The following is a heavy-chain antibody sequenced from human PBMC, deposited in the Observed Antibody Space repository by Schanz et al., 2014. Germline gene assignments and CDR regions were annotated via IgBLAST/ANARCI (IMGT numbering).Heavy chain of an antibody. CDR3: AAHRQYTGYYDWFDP. J-gene: IGHJ5*02. V-gene: IGHV4-4*07. CDR1: GSDIRGFH. D-gene: IGHD1-26*01. Sequence: QVQLQESGPGQVRPSETLSLTCTVSGSDIRGFHWSWIRQPAGKGLEWIGRIYTSGSTNYNPSLKSRLTMSVDTSKTQFSRKLSSVTAADTAVYYCAAHRQYTGYYDWFDPWGQGTLVTVSS. CDR2: IYTSGST.